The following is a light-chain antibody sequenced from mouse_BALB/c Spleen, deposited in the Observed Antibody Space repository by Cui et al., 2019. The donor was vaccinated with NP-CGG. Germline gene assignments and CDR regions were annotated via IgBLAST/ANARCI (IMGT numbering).Light chain of an antibody. CDR3: QQHNVYPYT. CDR2: SGS. Sequence: DVQITQSTSYLATSQGENITINCRASNSTRKYSAWYQGKHGKTNKLLIYSGSTLQSGIPSMFSGSGSGTDFTLTISALGPVDFAMYYCQQHNVYPYTFGWGTKLEIK. CDR1: NSTRKY. V-gene: IGKV16-104*01. J-gene: IGKJ2*01.